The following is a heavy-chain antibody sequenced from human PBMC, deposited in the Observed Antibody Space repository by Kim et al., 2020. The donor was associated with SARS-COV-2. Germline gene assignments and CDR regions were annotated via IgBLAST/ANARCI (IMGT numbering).Heavy chain of an antibody. V-gene: IGHV3-23*01. CDR2: ISGSGGST. Sequence: GGSLRLSCAASGFTFSSYAMSWVRQAPGKGLEWVSAISGSGGSTYYADSVKGRFTISRDNSKNTLYLQMNSLRAEDTAVYYCAKDFYSYGYEFGSDWFDPWGQGTLVTVSS. D-gene: IGHD5-18*01. J-gene: IGHJ5*02. CDR1: GFTFSSYA. CDR3: AKDFYSYGYEFGSDWFDP.